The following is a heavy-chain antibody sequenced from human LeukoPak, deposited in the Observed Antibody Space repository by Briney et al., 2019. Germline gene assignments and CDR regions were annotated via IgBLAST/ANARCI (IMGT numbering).Heavy chain of an antibody. V-gene: IGHV3-21*04. CDR2: ISATSSDI. Sequence: GGSLRLSCAASGFDFECYTMTWVRQAPGKGLGCFSLISATSSDINYAESVSGRFTITRDNAKNSLFLQMDSLRVEDTAIYYCAKGLFSAFDKYLDSWGQGTLVTVSS. J-gene: IGHJ4*02. CDR3: AKGLFSAFDKYLDS. D-gene: IGHD5-12*01. CDR1: GFDFECYT.